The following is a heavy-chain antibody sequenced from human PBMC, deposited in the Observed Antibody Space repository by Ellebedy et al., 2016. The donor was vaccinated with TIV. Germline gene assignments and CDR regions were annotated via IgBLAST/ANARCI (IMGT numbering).Heavy chain of an antibody. D-gene: IGHD5-18*01. CDR2: IYYSGST. CDR1: GDSISSTIYY. Sequence: LRLSXTVSGDSISSTIYYWNWIRQLPGKGLEWIGYIYYSGSTYYNPSLKSRGTISIDTSKNQFSLELTSVTAADTAVYFCAREDRGCSYGGPIDYWGQGTLVTVSS. J-gene: IGHJ4*02. CDR3: AREDRGCSYGGPIDY. V-gene: IGHV4-31*03.